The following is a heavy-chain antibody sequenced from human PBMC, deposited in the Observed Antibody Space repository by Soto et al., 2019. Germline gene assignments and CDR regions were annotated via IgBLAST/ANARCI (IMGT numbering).Heavy chain of an antibody. J-gene: IGHJ6*02. D-gene: IGHD2-2*01. CDR2: INAGNGNT. Sequence: ASVKVSCKASGYTFTSDAMHWVRQAPGQRLEWMGWINAGNGNTKYSQKFQGRVTITRDTSASTAYMELSSLRSEDTAVYYCARDTGYCSSTSCLYMDVWGQGTTVTVSS. V-gene: IGHV1-3*01. CDR3: ARDTGYCSSTSCLYMDV. CDR1: GYTFTSDA.